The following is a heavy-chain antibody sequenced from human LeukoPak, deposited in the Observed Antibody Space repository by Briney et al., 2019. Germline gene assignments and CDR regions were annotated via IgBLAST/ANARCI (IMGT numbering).Heavy chain of an antibody. CDR2: IYYSGNT. J-gene: IGHJ6*02. CDR1: GGSISSSY. CDR3: ARANWGSYYYYGMDV. V-gene: IGHV4-59*01. D-gene: IGHD7-27*01. Sequence: SETLSLTCTVSGGSISSSYWSWVRQPPGKGLEWIGYIYYSGNTHYNPSLKSRVTISVDTSKNQFSLKLSSVTAADTAVYYCARANWGSYYYYGMDVWGQGTTVTVSS.